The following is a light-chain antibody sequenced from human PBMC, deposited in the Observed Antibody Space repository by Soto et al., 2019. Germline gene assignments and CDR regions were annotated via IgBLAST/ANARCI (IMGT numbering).Light chain of an antibody. V-gene: IGLV2-14*01. J-gene: IGLJ2*01. CDR2: EVS. CDR3: SSFSSSSTLVV. Sequence: QSALTQPASVSGSPGQSITISCTGSSSDVGDYNFVSWYQQHPGKAPKLMIYEVSDRPSGVSNRFSGSKSGNTASLTISGLQAEDDAHYYCSSFSSSSTLVVFGGGTKVTVL. CDR1: SSDVGDYNF.